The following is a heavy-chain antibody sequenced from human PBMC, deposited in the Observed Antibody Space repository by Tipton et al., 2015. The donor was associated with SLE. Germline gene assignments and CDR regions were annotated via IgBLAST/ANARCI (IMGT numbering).Heavy chain of an antibody. Sequence: SLRLSCTVSGFTFSNYWMSWVRQAPGKGLEWVANIKQDGSEKYYVDSVKGRYTISRDNAKKSLYLQMNSLRADDTAVYYCATNRHEGDYVRGWDYWGQGTLVTVSS. V-gene: IGHV3-7*01. CDR1: GFTFSNYW. D-gene: IGHD4-17*01. J-gene: IGHJ4*02. CDR2: IKQDGSEK. CDR3: ATNRHEGDYVRGWDY.